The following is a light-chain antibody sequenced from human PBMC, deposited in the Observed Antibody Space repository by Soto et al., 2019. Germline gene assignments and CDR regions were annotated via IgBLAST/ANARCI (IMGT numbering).Light chain of an antibody. CDR1: QSISSY. V-gene: IGKV1-39*01. CDR2: GAS. Sequence: DIQMTQSPSSLSASVGDRVTITCRASQSISSYLNWYQQRPGKAPKVLIYGASTLQSGVPSRFSGSGSGTDFTLTISSLQPEDFATYYCQQSYSTPPYTFGQGTKLDMK. CDR3: QQSYSTPPYT. J-gene: IGKJ2*01.